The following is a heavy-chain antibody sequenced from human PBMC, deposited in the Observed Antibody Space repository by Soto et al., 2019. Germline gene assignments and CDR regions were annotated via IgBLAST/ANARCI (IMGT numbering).Heavy chain of an antibody. CDR3: ARDPYGDYILGWFDP. CDR1: GFTFSSYA. J-gene: IGHJ5*02. V-gene: IGHV3-30-3*01. Sequence: QVQLVESGGGVVQPGRSLRLSCAASGFTFSSYAMHWVRQAPGKGLEWVAVSYDGSNKYYADSVKGRFTISRDNSKNTLYLQMNSLRAEDTAVYYCARDPYGDYILGWFDPWGQGTLVTVSS. CDR2: SYDGSNK. D-gene: IGHD4-17*01.